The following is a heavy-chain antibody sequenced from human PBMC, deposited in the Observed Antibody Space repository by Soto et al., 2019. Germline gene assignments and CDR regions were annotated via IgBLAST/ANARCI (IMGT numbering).Heavy chain of an antibody. CDR3: ARDSIAVAGNEERAGGEYFQH. J-gene: IGHJ1*01. CDR2: ISYDGSNK. V-gene: IGHV3-30-3*01. CDR1: GFTFSSYA. D-gene: IGHD6-19*01. Sequence: GGSLRLSCAASGFTFSSYAMHWVRQAPGKGLEWVAVISYDGSNKYYADSVKGRFTISRDNSKNTLYLQMNSLRAEDTAVYYCARDSIAVAGNEERAGGEYFQHWGQGTLVTVSS.